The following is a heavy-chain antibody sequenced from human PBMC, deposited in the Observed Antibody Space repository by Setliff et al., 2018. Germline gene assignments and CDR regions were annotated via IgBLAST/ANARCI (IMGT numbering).Heavy chain of an antibody. J-gene: IGHJ6*03. CDR2: IYYSGST. D-gene: IGHD2-2*01. V-gene: IGHV4-31*03. CDR1: GGSISSGGYN. CDR3: ARDFCTSTTCQWGYYYMDV. Sequence: LSLTCTVSGGSISSGGYNWSWLRQHPGKGLEWIGYIYYSGSTYYNPSLQSRVTISVDTSKNQFSLRLSSVTAADTGVYYCARDFCTSTTCQWGYYYMDVWGKGTTVTVSS.